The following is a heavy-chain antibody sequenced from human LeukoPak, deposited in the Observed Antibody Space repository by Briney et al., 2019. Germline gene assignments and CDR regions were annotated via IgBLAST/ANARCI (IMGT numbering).Heavy chain of an antibody. V-gene: IGHV4-59*08. J-gene: IGHJ3*02. Sequence: PSETLSLTCTVSGGSISSYYWSWIRQPPGKGLEWIGYIYYSGSTNYNPSLKSRVTISVDTSKNQFSLKLSSVTAADTAVYYCARGGRYFGGDDAFDIWGQGTMVTVSS. CDR2: IYYSGST. CDR3: ARGGRYFGGDDAFDI. CDR1: GGSISSYY. D-gene: IGHD3-9*01.